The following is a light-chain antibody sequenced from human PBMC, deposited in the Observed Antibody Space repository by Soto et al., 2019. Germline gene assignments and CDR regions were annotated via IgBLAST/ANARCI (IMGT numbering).Light chain of an antibody. V-gene: IGKV3-15*01. J-gene: IGKJ1*01. CDR3: QQYNNWPWT. Sequence: EIVMTQSPATLSVSPGERATLSCRASQSVATNLVWYQQKPGQPPRLLIYGASTRATGIPARFSGSGSGTEFTLTISSLQSVDFAVYSCQQYNNWPWTFGQGTKVDIK. CDR2: GAS. CDR1: QSVATN.